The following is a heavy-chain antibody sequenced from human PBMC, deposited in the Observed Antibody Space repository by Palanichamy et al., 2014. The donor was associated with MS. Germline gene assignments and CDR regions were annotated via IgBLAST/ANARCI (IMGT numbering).Heavy chain of an antibody. CDR3: ARVVSGSYYACDS. CDR2: FYTSGST. V-gene: IGHV4-4*07. J-gene: IGHJ5*01. Sequence: HVQLQESGPGLVKPSETLSLTCTVSGGSVSSYYWSWIRQPAEKGLEWIGRFYTSGSTNYNPSLKSRVTMSVDTSKNQFSLKLSSVTAADTAVYYCARVVSGSYYACDSWGQGTLVTVSS. CDR1: GGSVSSYY. D-gene: IGHD1-26*01.